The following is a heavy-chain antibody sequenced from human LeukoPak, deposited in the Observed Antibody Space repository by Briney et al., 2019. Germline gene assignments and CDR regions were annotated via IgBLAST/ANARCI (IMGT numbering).Heavy chain of an antibody. D-gene: IGHD2-21*02. CDR2: ISTSGSTI. CDR1: GFSFSSYE. Sequence: TGGSLRLSCAASGFSFSSYEMNWVRQAPGKGLEWVSYISTSGSTIYYADSVKGRFTISRDNAKNSLYLQMNSLRAEDTAVYYCARRQYCGGDCYSPVDYWGQGTLVTVSS. J-gene: IGHJ4*02. CDR3: ARRQYCGGDCYSPVDY. V-gene: IGHV3-48*03.